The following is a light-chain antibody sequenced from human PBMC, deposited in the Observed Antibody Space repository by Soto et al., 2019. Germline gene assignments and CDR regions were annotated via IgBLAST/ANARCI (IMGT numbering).Light chain of an antibody. CDR2: DAS. CDR1: QSISSW. J-gene: IGKJ4*01. CDR3: QQLRSYPST. Sequence: DIQMTQSPSTLSASVGDRVTITCRASQSISSWLAWYQQKPGKAPKLLIYDASTLESGAPSRFSGSGSGTELTLTINSLQPDDFASYYCQQLRSYPSTFGGGTKVDI. V-gene: IGKV1-5*01.